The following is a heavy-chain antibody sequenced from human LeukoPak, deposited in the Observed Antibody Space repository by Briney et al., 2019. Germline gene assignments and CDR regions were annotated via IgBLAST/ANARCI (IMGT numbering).Heavy chain of an antibody. J-gene: IGHJ4*02. CDR1: GGSISSYY. CDR3: AKRGSNTWSDFDY. V-gene: IGHV4-59*08. CDR2: IYYSGIT. Sequence: SETLSPTCTVSGGSISSYYWSWIRQPPGKGLEWIGYIYYSGITNYNPSLKSRATISVDTSKNQFSLKLNSVTAADTAVYYCAKRGSNTWSDFDYWGQGTLVTVSS. D-gene: IGHD6-13*01.